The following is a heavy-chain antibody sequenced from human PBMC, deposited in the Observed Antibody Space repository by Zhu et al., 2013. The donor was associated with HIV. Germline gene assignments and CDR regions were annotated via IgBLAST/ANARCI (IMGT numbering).Heavy chain of an antibody. V-gene: IGHV1-8*01. J-gene: IGHJ6*02. CDR2: MNPNSGNT. D-gene: IGHD3-9*01. CDR3: ARGQYDILTGYYLTYYYYGMDV. CDR1: GYTFTSYD. Sequence: QVQLVQSGAEVKKPGASVKVSCKASGYTFTSYDINWVRQATGQGLEWMGWMNPNSGNTGYAQKFQGRVTMTRNTSISTAYMELSSLRSEDTAVYYCARGQYDILTGYYLTYYYYGMDVWGQGTTVTVSS.